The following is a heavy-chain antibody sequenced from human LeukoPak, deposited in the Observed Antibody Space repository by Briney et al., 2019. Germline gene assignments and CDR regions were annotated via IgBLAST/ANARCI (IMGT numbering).Heavy chain of an antibody. CDR2: IYYTGST. Sequence: SETLSLTCTVSGDSIRSYYWNWIRGPPGKGLEWIGYIYYTGSTSYNPSLKSRVTISQDTSKSQFSLRLTSVTAADTAVYYCASHGSSGHDHLTWGQRALVTVSS. CDR1: GDSIRSYY. D-gene: IGHD5-12*01. CDR3: ASHGSSGHDHLT. V-gene: IGHV4-59*08. J-gene: IGHJ4*01.